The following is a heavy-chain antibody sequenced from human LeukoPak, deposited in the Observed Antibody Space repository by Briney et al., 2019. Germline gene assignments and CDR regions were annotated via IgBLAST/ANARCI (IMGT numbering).Heavy chain of an antibody. J-gene: IGHJ4*02. D-gene: IGHD6-6*01. V-gene: IGHV3-7*01. CDR2: IKQDGSQR. CDR1: GFTFSDYW. CDR3: ARRGGSSSRRSPIDY. Sequence: GGSLRLSCTASGFTFSDYWMTWVRQAPGKGPEWVANIKQDGSQRYYVESVRGRFTISRDNAKNSLFLQMNGLRAEDTAVYDCARRGGSSSRRSPIDYWGQGTLVTVSS.